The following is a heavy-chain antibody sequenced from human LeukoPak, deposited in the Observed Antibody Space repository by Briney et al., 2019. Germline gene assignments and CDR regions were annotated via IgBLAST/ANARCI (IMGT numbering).Heavy chain of an antibody. D-gene: IGHD2-2*01. CDR1: GYTFTGYY. CDR3: ASNIVVVPAAKEGDAFDI. V-gene: IGHV1-2*02. Sequence: ASVKVSCKASGYTFTGYYMHWVRQAPGQGLEWMGWINPNSGGTNYAQKFQGRVTMTRDTSISTAYMELSRLRSDDTAVYYCASNIVVVPAAKEGDAFDIWGQGTMVTVSS. J-gene: IGHJ3*02. CDR2: INPNSGGT.